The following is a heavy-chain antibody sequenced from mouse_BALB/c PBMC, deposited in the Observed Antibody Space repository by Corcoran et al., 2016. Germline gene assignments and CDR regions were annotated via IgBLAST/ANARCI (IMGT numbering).Heavy chain of an antibody. CDR3: FFFFFGYSYAMDY. J-gene: IGHJ4*01. V-gene: IGHV1-18*01. CDR2: INPNNGGT. Sequence: EVQLQQSGPELVKPGASVKISCKTSGYTFTEYTMHWVKQSHGKSLEWIGGINPNNGGTSYNQKFKGKATLTVDKSSSTAYMELRSLTSEDFAFFFFFFFFFGYSYAMDYWGQGTSVTVSS. CDR1: GYTFTEYT. D-gene: IGHD2-3*01.